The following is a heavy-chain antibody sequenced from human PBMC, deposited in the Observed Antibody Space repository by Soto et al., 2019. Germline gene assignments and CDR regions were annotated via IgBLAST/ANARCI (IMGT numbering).Heavy chain of an antibody. D-gene: IGHD3-22*01. Sequence: QLQLAQSGADVKKAGSSVKVSCKASGGTLSNSAFSWVRQAPGQGLEWMGGIIPVFGIVNYAQKFQDRVTSTEDESTSTDYMELRRLRSEDTAVYFCATGRIVVVGSRAYYGMDVWGQGTTVTV. CDR2: IIPVFGIV. J-gene: IGHJ6*02. V-gene: IGHV1-69*19. CDR3: ATGRIVVVGSRAYYGMDV. CDR1: GGTLSNSA.